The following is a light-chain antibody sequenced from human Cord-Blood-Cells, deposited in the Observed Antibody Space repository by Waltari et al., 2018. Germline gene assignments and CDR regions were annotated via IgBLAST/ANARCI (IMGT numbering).Light chain of an antibody. CDR1: QSISSY. CDR3: QQSYSTPSFT. Sequence: DIQMTQSTYSLSASVGDRVTITCRASQSISSYLNWYQQKPGKALTLLIYAASSLQSVVPSRFSASGSWTDFTLTISILQPEYFSTYYCQQSYSTPSFTFGPGTKVDIK. J-gene: IGKJ3*01. CDR2: AAS. V-gene: IGKV1-39*01.